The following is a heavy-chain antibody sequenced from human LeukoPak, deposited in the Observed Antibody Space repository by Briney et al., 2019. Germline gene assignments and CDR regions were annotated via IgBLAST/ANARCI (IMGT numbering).Heavy chain of an antibody. D-gene: IGHD4-11*01. CDR1: GGSISSSSYY. CDR2: IYYSGST. V-gene: IGHV4-39*07. CDR3: AREETSTVWN. Sequence: PSETLSLTCTVSGGSISSSSYYWGWIRQPPGKGLEWIGSIYYSGSTFYKPSLKSRVTISIDTSKNQFSLKLSSVTAADTAVYYCAREETSTVWNWGQGTLVTVSS. J-gene: IGHJ4*02.